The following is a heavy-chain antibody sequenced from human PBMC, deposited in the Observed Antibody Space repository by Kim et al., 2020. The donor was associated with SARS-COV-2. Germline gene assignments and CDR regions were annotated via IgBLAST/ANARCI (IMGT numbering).Heavy chain of an antibody. V-gene: IGHV3-33*06. J-gene: IGHJ4*02. D-gene: IGHD5-12*01. Sequence: GGSLRLSCAASGFTFSSYGMHWVRQAPGKGLEWVAVIWYDGSNKYYADSVKGRFTISRDNSKNTLYLQMNSLRAEDTAVYYCAKDHSGWLKGIDYWGQGTLVTVSS. CDR1: GFTFSSYG. CDR2: IWYDGSNK. CDR3: AKDHSGWLKGIDY.